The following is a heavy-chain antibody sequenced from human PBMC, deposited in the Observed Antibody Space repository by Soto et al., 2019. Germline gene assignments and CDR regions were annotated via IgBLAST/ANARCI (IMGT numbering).Heavy chain of an antibody. CDR2: ISAYNGNT. CDR3: AGRISNYYYYGMAV. D-gene: IGHD2-21*01. CDR1: GYTFTSYG. V-gene: IGHV1-18*01. Sequence: ASVKVSCKASGYTFTSYGISWVRQAPGQGLEWMGWISAYNGNTNYAQKLQGRVTMTTDTSTSTAYMELRSLRSDDTAVYYCAGRISNYYYYGMAVWGQGTTVTVSS. J-gene: IGHJ6*02.